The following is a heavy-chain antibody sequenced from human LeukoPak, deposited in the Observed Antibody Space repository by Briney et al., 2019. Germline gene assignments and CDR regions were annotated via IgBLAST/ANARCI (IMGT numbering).Heavy chain of an antibody. CDR2: INHSGST. CDR3: ARTVGYSYGYVDY. CDR1: GGSISSNTFL. V-gene: IGHV4-39*07. Sequence: PSETLSLTCTVSGGSISSNTFLWGWIRQPPGKGLKWIGEINHSGSTNYNPSLKSRVTISVDTSKNQFSLKLSSVTAADTAVYYCARTVGYSYGYVDYWGQGTLVTVSS. D-gene: IGHD5-18*01. J-gene: IGHJ4*02.